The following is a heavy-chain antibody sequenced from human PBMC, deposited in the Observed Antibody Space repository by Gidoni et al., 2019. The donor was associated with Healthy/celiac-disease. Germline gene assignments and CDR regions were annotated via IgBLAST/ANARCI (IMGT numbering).Heavy chain of an antibody. CDR1: GFSLSTSGMC. D-gene: IGHD2-15*01. Sequence: QVTLRESGPALVKPTQTLTLTCTFSGFSLSTSGMCVSWLRQPPGKALEWLARIDWDDDKYYSTSLKTRLTISKDTSKNQVVLTMTNMDPVDTATYYCARIRPDEYGGNNFFDYWGQGTLVTVSS. CDR3: ARIRPDEYGGNNFFDY. J-gene: IGHJ4*02. V-gene: IGHV2-70*15. CDR2: IDWDDDK.